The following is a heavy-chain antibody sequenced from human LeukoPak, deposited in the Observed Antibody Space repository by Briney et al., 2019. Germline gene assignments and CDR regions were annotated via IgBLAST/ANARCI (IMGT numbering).Heavy chain of an antibody. CDR2: INWSGGST. D-gene: IGHD1-26*01. V-gene: IGHV3-20*04. Sequence: PGGSLRLSCAASGFTFSSYAMTWVRQAPGKGLEWVSSINWSGGSTDYAGSVKGRFTVSRNNAKNSLYLQMNSLGAEDTALYYCVRVTLGGSDYWGQGTLVTVSS. J-gene: IGHJ4*02. CDR3: VRVTLGGSDY. CDR1: GFTFSSYA.